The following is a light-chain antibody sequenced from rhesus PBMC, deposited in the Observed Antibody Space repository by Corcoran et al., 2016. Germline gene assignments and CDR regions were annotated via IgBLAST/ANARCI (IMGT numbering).Light chain of an antibody. CDR3: QQYGSRPWT. J-gene: IGKJ1*01. CDR2: KAS. V-gene: IGKV1-22*01. Sequence: DIQMTQSPSPLSASVGDTVTITCRASQGISSRLAWYQQKPGKAPKLLIYKASSLQSGVPSRCSGRGSGTDFTLTISSLQSEDFATYYCQQYGSRPWTFGQGTKVEIK. CDR1: QGISSR.